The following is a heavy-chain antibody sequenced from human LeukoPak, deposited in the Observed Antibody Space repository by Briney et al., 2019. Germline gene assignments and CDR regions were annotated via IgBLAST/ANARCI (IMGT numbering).Heavy chain of an antibody. Sequence: ASVKVSCKASGYTFNGYYIHWVRQAPGQGLEWMGWINPDSGGTNYAQKFQGRVTMTRNTSISTAYMELSSLRSEDTAVYYCARVVRVRGVIIKLWYYYYMDVWGKGTTVTISS. CDR1: GYTFNGYY. V-gene: IGHV1-2*02. J-gene: IGHJ6*03. D-gene: IGHD3-10*01. CDR2: INPDSGGT. CDR3: ARVVRVRGVIIKLWYYYYMDV.